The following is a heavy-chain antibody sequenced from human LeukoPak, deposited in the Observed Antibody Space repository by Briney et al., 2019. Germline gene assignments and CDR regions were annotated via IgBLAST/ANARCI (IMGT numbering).Heavy chain of an antibody. J-gene: IGHJ3*02. CDR2: SGDNT. CDR3: AKSWRYYDSSNYYAFDI. CDR1: GFTFSSYA. V-gene: IGHV3-23*01. Sequence: GGSLRLSCAASGFTFSSYAMSWVRQAPGKGLEWVSSSGDNTRYTDSVKGRFTISRDNSKNTLDLQMNGLRAEDTAVYYCAKSWRYYDSSNYYAFDIWGQGTMVTVSS. D-gene: IGHD3-22*01.